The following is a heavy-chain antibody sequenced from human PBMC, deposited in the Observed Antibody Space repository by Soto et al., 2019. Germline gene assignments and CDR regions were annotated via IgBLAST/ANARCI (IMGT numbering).Heavy chain of an antibody. D-gene: IGHD6-6*01. CDR1: GFTFSGSG. CDR2: IRSKANNYAT. CDR3: ARPARSSSRGTKNYYYGLEV. J-gene: IGHJ6*02. V-gene: IGHV3-73*02. Sequence: EVQLVESGGGLVQPGGFLKLSCVASGFTFSGSGIHWVRQASGQGLEWVGRIRSKANNYATAYAASVTGRFTISRDDSKHTAFLQMNSLKTEDTAVYYCARPARSSSRGTKNYYYGLEVWGQGTTVIVSS.